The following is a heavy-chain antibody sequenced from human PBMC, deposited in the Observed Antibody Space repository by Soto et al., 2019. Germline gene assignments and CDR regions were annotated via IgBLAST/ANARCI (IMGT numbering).Heavy chain of an antibody. CDR2: INHSGST. J-gene: IGHJ6*03. CDR3: ASYHYYDFWVGSRHYMDA. D-gene: IGHD3-3*01. Sequence: QVHLEQWGAGLLKPSETLSLTCAVSGGSLSGYFWSWVRQPPGKGLEWIGEINHSGSTNYNPSLKSRVTISADTSKHQFSLRLSSVTAADSAIYYCASYHYYDFWVGSRHYMDAWGKGTTVTVSS. CDR1: GGSLSGYF. V-gene: IGHV4-34*01.